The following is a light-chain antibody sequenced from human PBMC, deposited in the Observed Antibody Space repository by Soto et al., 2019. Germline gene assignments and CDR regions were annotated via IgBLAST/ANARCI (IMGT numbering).Light chain of an antibody. CDR2: DTS. CDR3: QHYVNWPLT. CDR1: PGIGDT. J-gene: IGKJ4*01. Sequence: EIVMTQSPATLSVSPGEGATLSCRASPGIGDTLAWYQQKPGQTPRLLIYDTSIRATGVPARFSGSRSGAEFTLTISSLQSEDFAVYYCQHYVNWPLTFGGGTKVESK. V-gene: IGKV3-15*01.